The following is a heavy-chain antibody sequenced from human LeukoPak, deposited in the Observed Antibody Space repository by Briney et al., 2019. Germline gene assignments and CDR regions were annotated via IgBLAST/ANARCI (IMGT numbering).Heavy chain of an antibody. CDR1: GFSFRNYW. CDR3: ARDGQYSSSWYDFDY. CDR2: INQDGSKK. V-gene: IGHV3-7*04. Sequence: GGSLRLSCEASGFSFRNYWMNWDRQAPGKGLEWVANINQDGSKKHFVGSVEGRFTISRDNAKNSLYLQMNSLRAEDTAVYYCARDGQYSSSWYDFDYWGQGTLVTVSS. J-gene: IGHJ4*02. D-gene: IGHD6-13*01.